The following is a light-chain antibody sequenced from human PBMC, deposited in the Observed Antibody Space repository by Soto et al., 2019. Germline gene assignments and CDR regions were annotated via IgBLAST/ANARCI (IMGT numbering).Light chain of an antibody. CDR1: SSNIGSKP. J-gene: IGLJ1*01. CDR3: AAWDDSLNVYV. V-gene: IGLV1-44*01. Sequence: QSVLTQPPSASGTPGQRVTISCSGSSSNIGSKPVNWYQQLPGTAPKLLIYSNNQRPSGVPDRFSGSKSGTSASLAISGLQSEDEADYYCAAWDDSLNVYVFATGIKLTVL. CDR2: SNN.